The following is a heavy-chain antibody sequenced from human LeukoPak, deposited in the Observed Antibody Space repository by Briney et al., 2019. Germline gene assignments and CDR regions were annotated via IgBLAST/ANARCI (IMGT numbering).Heavy chain of an antibody. V-gene: IGHV1-24*01. CDR1: GYTLTELS. CDR2: FDPEDGET. J-gene: IGHJ6*03. D-gene: IGHD6-13*01. Sequence: ASVKVSCKVSGYTLTELSMHWVRQAPGKGLEWMGGFDPEDGETIYAQKFQGRVTMTEGTSTDTAYMELSSLRSEDTAVYYCATGGLIAAAGTRYYMDVWGKGTTVTVSS. CDR3: ATGGLIAAAGTRYYMDV.